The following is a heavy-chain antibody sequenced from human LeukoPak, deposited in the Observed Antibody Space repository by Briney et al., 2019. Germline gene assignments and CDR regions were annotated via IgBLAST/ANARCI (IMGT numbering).Heavy chain of an antibody. D-gene: IGHD5-18*01. CDR2: FHPEDGDT. J-gene: IGHJ4*02. V-gene: IGHV1-24*01. CDR1: GYTLTELS. CDR3: ARASEYSYGSYY. Sequence: ASVKVSCKVSGYTLTELSMHWVRQAPGKGLQWMGGFHPEDGDTIYAQKFQGRVTMTGDTSTDTAYMEMSSLRSEDTAVYYCARASEYSYGSYYWGQGTLVTVSS.